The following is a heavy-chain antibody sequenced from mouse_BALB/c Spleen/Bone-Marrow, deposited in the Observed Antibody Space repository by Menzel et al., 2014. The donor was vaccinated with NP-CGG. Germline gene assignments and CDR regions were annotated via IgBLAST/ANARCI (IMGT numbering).Heavy chain of an antibody. CDR1: GYTFTNYD. CDR2: IFPGNGST. Sequence: QVQLQQSGAELVKPGASVKLSCKASGYTFTNYDINWVRQRPEQGLEWIGWIFPGNGSTNYNEKSKGKATLTTDKSSSTAYMQLSRLTSEDSAVYFCARSNSISTATDYWGQGTTLTVSS. CDR3: ARSNSISTATDY. J-gene: IGHJ2*01. V-gene: IGHV1-77*01. D-gene: IGHD1-2*01.